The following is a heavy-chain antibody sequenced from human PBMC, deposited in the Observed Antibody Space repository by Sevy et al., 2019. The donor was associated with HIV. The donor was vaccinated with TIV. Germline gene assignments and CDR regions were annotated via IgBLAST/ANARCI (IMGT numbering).Heavy chain of an antibody. J-gene: IGHJ4*02. D-gene: IGHD4-17*01. V-gene: IGHV3-7*01. CDR2: IKQDGSEK. Sequence: GGSLRLSCAASGFTFSSYWMSWVRQAPGKGLEWVANIKQDGSEKYYVDSVKGRFTISRDNAKNSLYLQMNSLRAEDTAVYYCTRDPAIDYGDYTPPPEYYFDYWGQGTLVTVSS. CDR1: GFTFSSYW. CDR3: TRDPAIDYGDYTPPPEYYFDY.